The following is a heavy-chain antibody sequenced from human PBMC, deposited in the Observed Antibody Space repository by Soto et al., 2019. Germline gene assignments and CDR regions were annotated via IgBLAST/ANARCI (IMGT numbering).Heavy chain of an antibody. CDR2: ISSSSSTI. J-gene: IGHJ5*02. Sequence: PGGSLRLSCAASGFTFSSYSMNWVRQAPGKGLEWVSYISSSSSTIYYADSVKGRFTISRDNSKNTLYLQMNSLRAEDTAVYYCAKETTTQRKYNWFDPWGQGTLVTVSS. V-gene: IGHV3-48*01. D-gene: IGHD1-1*01. CDR3: AKETTTQRKYNWFDP. CDR1: GFTFSSYS.